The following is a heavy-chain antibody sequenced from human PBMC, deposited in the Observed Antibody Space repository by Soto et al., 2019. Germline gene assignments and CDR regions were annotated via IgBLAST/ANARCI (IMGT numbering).Heavy chain of an antibody. Sequence: PGGSLRLSCAASGFTFSDYYMSWIRQAPGKGLEWVSYISSSSSYTNYADSVKGRFTISRDNAKNSLYLQMNSLRAEDTAVYYCARSQIADLGQFDYWGQGTLVTVSS. V-gene: IGHV3-11*06. CDR1: GFTFSDYY. CDR2: ISSSSSYT. D-gene: IGHD7-27*01. J-gene: IGHJ4*02. CDR3: ARSQIADLGQFDY.